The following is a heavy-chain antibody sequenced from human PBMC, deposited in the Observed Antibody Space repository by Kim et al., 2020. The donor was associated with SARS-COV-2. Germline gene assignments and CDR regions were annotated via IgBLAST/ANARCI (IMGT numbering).Heavy chain of an antibody. CDR3: ARGCRRDYDYVWGSYRYIGERRPHYYYYYGMDV. CDR2: INHSGST. D-gene: IGHD3-16*02. Sequence: SETLSLTCAVYGGSFSGYYWSWIRQPPGKGLEWIGEINHSGSTNYNPSLKSRVTISVDTSKNQFSLKLSSVTAADTAVYYCARGCRRDYDYVWGSYRYIGERRPHYYYYYGMDVWGQGTTVTVSS. CDR1: GGSFSGYY. V-gene: IGHV4-34*01. J-gene: IGHJ6*02.